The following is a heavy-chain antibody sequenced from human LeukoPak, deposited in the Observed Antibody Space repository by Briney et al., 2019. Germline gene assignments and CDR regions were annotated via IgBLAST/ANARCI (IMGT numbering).Heavy chain of an antibody. D-gene: IGHD6-19*01. CDR3: AKGTVAGGGAEYFQH. Sequence: GGSLRLSCAASGFTFSNYAMNWVRQAPGKGLEWVSAIGGNGGSTYYADSVKGRFTISRDNSKNTLYLQMNSLRAEDTAVYYCAKGTVAGGGAEYFQHWGQGTLVTVSS. J-gene: IGHJ1*01. CDR2: IGGNGGST. CDR1: GFTFSNYA. V-gene: IGHV3-23*01.